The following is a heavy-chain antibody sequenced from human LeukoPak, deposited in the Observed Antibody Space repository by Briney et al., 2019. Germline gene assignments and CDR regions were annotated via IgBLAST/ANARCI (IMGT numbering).Heavy chain of an antibody. CDR2: IKQDGSEK. J-gene: IGHJ6*02. Sequence: GGSLSLSCAASGFTFSSYWMSWVRQAPGKGLEWVANIKQDGSEKYYVDSVKGRFTISRDNAKNSLYLQMNSLRAEDTAVYYCARDISGWHYYYYGMDAWGQGTTVTVSS. V-gene: IGHV3-7*01. D-gene: IGHD6-19*01. CDR1: GFTFSSYW. CDR3: ARDISGWHYYYYGMDA.